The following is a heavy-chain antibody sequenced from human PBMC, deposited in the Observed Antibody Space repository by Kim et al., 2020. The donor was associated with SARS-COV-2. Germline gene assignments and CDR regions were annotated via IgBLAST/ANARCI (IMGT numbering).Heavy chain of an antibody. CDR3: SFGAGSFPFDY. D-gene: IGHD3-10*01. CDR1: GLSLTTGPMS. Sequence: SGPTLVRPTQTLTLTCTLSGLSLTTGPMSVSWIRQPPGKALEWLAVIDWDDDKYYSPSLKARLTISKDTSKNQVVLTMANVEPVDTATYYCSFGAGSFPFDYWGQGTLVTVSS. V-gene: IGHV2-70*13. J-gene: IGHJ4*02. CDR2: IDWDDDK.